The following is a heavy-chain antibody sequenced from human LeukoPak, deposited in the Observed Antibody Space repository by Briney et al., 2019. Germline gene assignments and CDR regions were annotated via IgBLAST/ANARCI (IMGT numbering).Heavy chain of an antibody. CDR2: IYASGTT. CDR1: AGSVNPYY. Sequence: SETLSLTCTVSAGSVNPYYWSWIRQSAEKGLQWIGRIYASGTTKYNPSLQSRVAMSVDMSRSQFSLNLASVTAADTAVYFCARDQGYTYGQTHYFDFWGQGILVTVSS. V-gene: IGHV4-4*07. J-gene: IGHJ4*02. CDR3: ARDQGYTYGQTHYFDF. D-gene: IGHD5-18*01.